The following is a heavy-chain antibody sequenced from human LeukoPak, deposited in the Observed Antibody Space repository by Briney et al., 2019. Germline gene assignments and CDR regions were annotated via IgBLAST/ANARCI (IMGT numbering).Heavy chain of an antibody. CDR2: ISGSDGST. V-gene: IGHV3-23*01. CDR1: RFTLSTYW. J-gene: IGHJ4*02. CDR3: AKDSRDYNFRTGYYFDY. Sequence: GGSLRLSCAASRFTLSTYWMSWVRQAPGKGLEWVSAISGSDGSTYYADSVKGRFTISRDNSKNTLDLQMNSLRAEDTAIYYCAKDSRDYNFRTGYYFDYWGQGTLVTVSS. D-gene: IGHD5-24*01.